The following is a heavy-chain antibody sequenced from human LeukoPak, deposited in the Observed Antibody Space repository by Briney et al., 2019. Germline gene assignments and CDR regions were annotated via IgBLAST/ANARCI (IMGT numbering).Heavy chain of an antibody. D-gene: IGHD6-13*01. J-gene: IGHJ3*02. CDR1: GFTFSSHM. CDR2: ISYDGRKK. V-gene: IGHV3-30*03. Sequence: GRSLRLSCAASGFTFSSHMMHWVRQAPAKGLEWVAVISYDGRKKYYGDSVKGRFTISRDNSKNTLYLQMNSLRPEDTAVFYCARDLAAAGHNAFDIWGQGTMVTVSS. CDR3: ARDLAAAGHNAFDI.